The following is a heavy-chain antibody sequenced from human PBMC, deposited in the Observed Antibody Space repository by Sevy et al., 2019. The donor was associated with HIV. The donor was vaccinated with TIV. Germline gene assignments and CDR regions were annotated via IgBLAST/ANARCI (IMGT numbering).Heavy chain of an antibody. CDR3: ARVGGDYVWGSYRV. J-gene: IGHJ4*02. CDR1: GFTFSSYA. D-gene: IGHD3-16*02. V-gene: IGHV3-30-3*01. CDR2: ISYDGSNK. Sequence: GGSLRLSCAASGFTFSSYAMHWVRQAPGKGLEWVAVISYDGSNKYYADSVKGRFTISRDNSKNTLYLQMNSLRAEDTAVYYCARVGGDYVWGSYRVWGQGTLVIVSS.